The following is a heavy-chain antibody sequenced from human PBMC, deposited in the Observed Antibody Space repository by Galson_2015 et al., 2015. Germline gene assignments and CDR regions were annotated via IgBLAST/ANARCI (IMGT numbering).Heavy chain of an antibody. CDR2: INPSGGST. D-gene: IGHD3-16*01. V-gene: IGHV1-46*01. J-gene: IGHJ3*02. CDR3: AREYPQYYDYVWGTPSDAFDI. CDR1: GYTFTSYY. Sequence: QSGAEVKKPGESLKISCTASGYTFTSYYMHWVRQAPGQGLEWMGIINPSGGSTSYAQKFQGRVTMTRDTSTSTVYMELSSLRSEDTAVYCCAREYPQYYDYVWGTPSDAFDIWGQGTMVTVSS.